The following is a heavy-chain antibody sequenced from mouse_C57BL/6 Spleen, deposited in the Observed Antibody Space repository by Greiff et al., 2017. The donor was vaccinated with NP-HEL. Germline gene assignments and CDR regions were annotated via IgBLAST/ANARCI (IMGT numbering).Heavy chain of an antibody. V-gene: IGHV1-80*01. CDR2: IYPGDGDT. J-gene: IGHJ2*01. D-gene: IGHD3-2*02. Sequence: VQLQQSGAELVKPGASVKISCKASGYAFSSYWMNWVKQRPGKGLEWIGQIYPGDGDTNYNGKFKGKATLTADKSSSTAYIQLSSLTSEDAAVYFCARKEGWDYFDYWGQGPTLTVSS. CDR1: GYAFSSYW. CDR3: ARKEGWDYFDY.